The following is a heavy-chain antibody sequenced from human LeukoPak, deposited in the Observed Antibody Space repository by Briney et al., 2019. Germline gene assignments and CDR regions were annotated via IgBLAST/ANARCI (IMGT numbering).Heavy chain of an antibody. D-gene: IGHD1-26*01. CDR2: INPSGGST. CDR3: ARAPIVGATRQWFDP. CDR1: GYAFTSYY. V-gene: IGHV1-46*01. Sequence: ATMKVSCKASGYAFTSYYMHWVRHAPGQGLEWMGLINPSGGSTSYAQKFQGRVTMTRDTSTSTVYMELSSLRSEDTAVYYRARAPIVGATRQWFDPWGQGTLVTVSS. J-gene: IGHJ5*02.